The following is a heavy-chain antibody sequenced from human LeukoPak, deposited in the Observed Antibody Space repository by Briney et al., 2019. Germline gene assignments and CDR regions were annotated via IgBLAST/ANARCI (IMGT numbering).Heavy chain of an antibody. V-gene: IGHV4-34*01. D-gene: IGHD3-10*01. Sequence: PSETLSLTCAVYGGSFSGYYWSWIRQPPGKGLEWIGEINHSGSTNYNPSLKSRVTISVDTSKNQFSLKLSSVTAADTAVYYCARGKNHYYYASGSYRWFDPWGQGTLVTVSS. CDR1: GGSFSGYY. J-gene: IGHJ5*02. CDR2: INHSGST. CDR3: ARGKNHYYYASGSYRWFDP.